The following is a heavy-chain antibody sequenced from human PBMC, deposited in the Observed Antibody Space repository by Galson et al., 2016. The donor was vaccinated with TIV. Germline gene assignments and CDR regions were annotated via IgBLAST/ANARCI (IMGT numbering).Heavy chain of an antibody. CDR3: VRDYL. CDR1: GFTFITKY. CDR2: IYSDGNT. V-gene: IGHV3-53*05. J-gene: IGHJ2*01. Sequence: SLRLSCAASGFTFITKYTSWVRQAPGKGLEWVSVIYSDGNTYSADSVKGRFSFSGDNSKNPLYLQLNTLTTEDTAVYHCVRDYLWGRGTLVTVSS.